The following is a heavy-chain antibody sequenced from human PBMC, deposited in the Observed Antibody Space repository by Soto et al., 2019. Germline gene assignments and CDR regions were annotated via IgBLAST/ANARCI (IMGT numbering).Heavy chain of an antibody. J-gene: IGHJ4*02. V-gene: IGHV4-39*01. CDR3: ARRYGWLYFDY. CDR2: IYYSGST. D-gene: IGHD6-19*01. CDR1: GVSISSSSYY. Sequence: SETLSLTCTVSGVSISSSSYYWGWIRQPPGKGLEWIGSIYYSGSTNYNPSLKNRVTISVGTSKNQLSLKLSFVTAADTAVYWCARRYGWLYFDYWGQGSLVTVSS.